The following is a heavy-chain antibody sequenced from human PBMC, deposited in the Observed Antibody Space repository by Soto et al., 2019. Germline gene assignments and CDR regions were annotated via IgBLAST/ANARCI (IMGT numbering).Heavy chain of an antibody. J-gene: IGHJ4*02. CDR1: GGSISSYY. Sequence: SETLSLTCTVSGGSISSYYWSWLRQPPGKGLEWIGYIYYTGSTNYNPSLKSRVTISVDTSKNQFSLKLSSVTAADTAVYYCASRHSGSYFGWGQGTLVTVSS. CDR2: IYYTGST. CDR3: ASRHSGSYFG. V-gene: IGHV4-59*08. D-gene: IGHD1-26*01.